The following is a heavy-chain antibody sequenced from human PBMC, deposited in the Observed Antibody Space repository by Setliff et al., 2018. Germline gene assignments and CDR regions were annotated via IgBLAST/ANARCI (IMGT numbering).Heavy chain of an antibody. J-gene: IGHJ4*02. CDR1: GGSFSGYY. CDR2: INHSGST. CDR3: AGSLGGFDY. D-gene: IGHD3-16*01. V-gene: IGHV4-34*01. Sequence: SETLSLTCAVYGGSFSGYYWSWIRQHPGKGLEWIGEINHSGSTNYNPSLKSRVTISVDTSKNQFSLKLSSVTAADTAVYYCAGSLGGFDYWGQGTLVTVSS.